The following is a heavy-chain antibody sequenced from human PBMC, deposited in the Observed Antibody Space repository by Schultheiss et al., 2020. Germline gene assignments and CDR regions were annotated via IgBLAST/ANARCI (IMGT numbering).Heavy chain of an antibody. CDR2: IFSNDEK. V-gene: IGHV2-26*01. CDR3: ARMPLDYYYYGMDV. Sequence: SGPTLVKPTQTLTLTCTFSGFSLSTSGVGVGWIRQPPGKALEWLALIFSNDEKSYSTSLKSRLTISKDTSKSQVVLTMTNMDPVDTATYYCARMPLDYYYYGMDVWGQGTTVTVSS. J-gene: IGHJ6*02. CDR1: GFSLSTSGVG.